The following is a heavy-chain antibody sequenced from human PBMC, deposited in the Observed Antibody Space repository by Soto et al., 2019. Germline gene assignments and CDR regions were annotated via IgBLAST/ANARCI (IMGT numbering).Heavy chain of an antibody. V-gene: IGHV3-30*18. J-gene: IGHJ4*02. CDR2: ISYDGSNK. CDR1: GFTFSSYA. CDR3: EKATVYSSGWAL. Sequence: GGSLRLSCAASGFTFSSYAMHWVRQAPGKGLEWVAVISYDGSNKYYADSVKGRFTISRDNSKNTLYLQMNSLRAEDTAVYYCEKATVYSSGWALWGQGTLVTVSS. D-gene: IGHD6-19*01.